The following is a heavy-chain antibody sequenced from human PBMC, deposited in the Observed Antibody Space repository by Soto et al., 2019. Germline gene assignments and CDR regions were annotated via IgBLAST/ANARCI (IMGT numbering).Heavy chain of an antibody. J-gene: IGHJ4*02. CDR1: GFTFSSYA. V-gene: IGHV3-23*01. CDR2: ISGSDGST. Sequence: EVQLLESGGGLVQPGGSLRLSCAASGFTFSSYAMRWARQAPGKGLEWVSAISGSDGSTYYADSVKGRFTISRDNSKNTLSLQMNSLRAEDTAVHYCAKDRERDAWYEDYWGQGTLVTVSP. CDR3: AKDRERDAWYEDY. D-gene: IGHD6-13*01.